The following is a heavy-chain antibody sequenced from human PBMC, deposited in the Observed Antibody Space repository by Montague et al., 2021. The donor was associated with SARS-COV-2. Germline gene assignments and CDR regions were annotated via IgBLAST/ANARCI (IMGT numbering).Heavy chain of an antibody. CDR1: GGSISSYY. CDR2: IFHSGIT. J-gene: IGHJ5*02. V-gene: IGHV4-59*13. Sequence: SETLSLTCSVSGGSISSYYWSWIRQSPGKGLEWIGYIFHSGITDYNPSLKSRVTISVDMSKNQFSLQLNSVTAADSAVYYWARTEYNWNDWFDPWGQGTLVTVSS. D-gene: IGHD1-20*01. CDR3: ARTEYNWNDWFDP.